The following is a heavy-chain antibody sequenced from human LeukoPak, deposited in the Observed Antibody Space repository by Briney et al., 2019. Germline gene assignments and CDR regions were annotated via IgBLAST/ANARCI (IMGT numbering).Heavy chain of an antibody. Sequence: SETLSLTCTVSGGSISSSSYYWGWIRQPPAKGLEWVGSIYYSGSTYYNPSLKSRVTISVDTSKNQFSLKLSSVTAADTAVYYCARHNPQTTVTSLDYWGQGTLVTVSS. J-gene: IGHJ4*02. CDR3: ARHNPQTTVTSLDY. CDR1: GGSISSSSYY. V-gene: IGHV4-39*01. CDR2: IYYSGST. D-gene: IGHD4-17*01.